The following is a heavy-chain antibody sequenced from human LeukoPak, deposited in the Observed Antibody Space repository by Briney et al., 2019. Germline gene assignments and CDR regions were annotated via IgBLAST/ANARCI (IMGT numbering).Heavy chain of an antibody. CDR2: IVVGSGNT. CDR3: AGTPWFGELTLDY. V-gene: IGHV1-58*02. CDR1: GFTFTSST. Sequence: SVKVSCKASGFTFTSSTIQWVRQARGQRLEWIGWIVVGSGNTNYAQKFQERVIITRDMSTTTAYMELSSLRSEDTAVYYCAGTPWFGELTLDYWGQGTLVTVSS. J-gene: IGHJ4*02. D-gene: IGHD3-10*01.